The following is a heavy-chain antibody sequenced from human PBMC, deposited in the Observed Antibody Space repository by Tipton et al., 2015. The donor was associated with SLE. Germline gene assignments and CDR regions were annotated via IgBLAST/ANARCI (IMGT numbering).Heavy chain of an antibody. J-gene: IGHJ3*01. CDR2: IYHSGST. CDR3: ARGPNDAFDV. CDR1: GGSISSYY. Sequence: TLSLTCTVSGGSISSYYLSWIRQPPGKGLEWIGYIYHSGSTDYNPSLKRRVTISADRSQNQISLKLTSVTAADTAMYYCARGPNDAFDVWGPGTMVSVSS. V-gene: IGHV4-59*12.